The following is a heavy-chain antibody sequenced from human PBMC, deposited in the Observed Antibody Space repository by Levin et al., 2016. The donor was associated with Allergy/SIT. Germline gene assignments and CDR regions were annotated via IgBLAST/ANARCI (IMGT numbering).Heavy chain of an antibody. CDR2: ISSSSSYI. D-gene: IGHD2-15*01. V-gene: IGHV3-21*01. Sequence: GESLKISCAASGFIFSSYWMSWVRQAPGKGLEWVSSISSSSSYIYYADSVKGRFTISRDNAKNSLYLQMNSLRAEDTAVYYCAREIWYCSGGSCYADPNYFDYWGQGTLVTVSS. J-gene: IGHJ4*02. CDR1: GFIFSSYW. CDR3: AREIWYCSGGSCYADPNYFDY.